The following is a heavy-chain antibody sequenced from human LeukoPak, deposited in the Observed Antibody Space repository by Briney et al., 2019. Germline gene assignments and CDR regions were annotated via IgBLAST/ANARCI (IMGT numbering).Heavy chain of an antibody. Sequence: GGSLRLSCAASGFTVSGNSMSWVRQAPGRGLEWVSVIYSGGYTYYADSVKGRFTISRDNSKNTLYLQMGSLRAEDMAVYYCASSGYGYPFDYWGQGTLVTVSS. CDR3: ASSGYGYPFDY. J-gene: IGHJ4*02. CDR2: IYSGGYT. CDR1: GFTVSGNS. D-gene: IGHD5-18*01. V-gene: IGHV3-66*01.